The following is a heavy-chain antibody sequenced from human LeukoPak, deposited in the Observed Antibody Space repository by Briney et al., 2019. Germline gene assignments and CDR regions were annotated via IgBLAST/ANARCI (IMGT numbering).Heavy chain of an antibody. CDR3: STGPPPTYYYDTSGYPIDY. V-gene: IGHV3-15*01. Sequence: GGSLRLSCTASGFTFNNAWTTWVRQAPGKGLEWVGRIKSKTDGGATDYAAPVKDRFTISRDDSKNTLYLQMNSLKTEDTAVYYCSTGPPPTYYYDTSGYPIDYWGQGTLVTVSS. D-gene: IGHD3-22*01. J-gene: IGHJ4*02. CDR1: GFTFNNAW. CDR2: IKSKTDGGAT.